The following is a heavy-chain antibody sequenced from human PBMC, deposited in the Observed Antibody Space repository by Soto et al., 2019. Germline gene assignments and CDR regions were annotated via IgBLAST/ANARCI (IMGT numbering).Heavy chain of an antibody. CDR1: GFSLSTSGMC. J-gene: IGHJ6*02. CDR3: ARIQLGYYYGSGSYRPYYYGMDV. Sequence: SGPTLVNPTQTLTLTCTFSGFSLSTSGMCVSWIRQPPGEALEWLALIDWDDDKYYSTSLKTRLTISKDTSKNQVVLTMTNMDPVDTATYYCARIQLGYYYGSGSYRPYYYGMDVWGQGTTVTVSS. V-gene: IGHV2-70*01. D-gene: IGHD3-10*01. CDR2: IDWDDDK.